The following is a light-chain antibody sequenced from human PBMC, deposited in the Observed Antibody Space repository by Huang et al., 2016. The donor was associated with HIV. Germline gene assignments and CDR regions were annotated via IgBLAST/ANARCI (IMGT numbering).Light chain of an antibody. CDR1: QSVSSN. CDR2: GAS. CDR3: QQYNNWPPMYT. Sequence: EIVMTQSPATLSVSPGKRATLSCRASQSVSSNLAWYQQKPGQAPRLLIYGASTRATGIPARFSALGSGTEFTLTISSLQSEDFAVYYCQQYNNWPPMYTFGQGTNLEIK. V-gene: IGKV3-15*01. J-gene: IGKJ2*01.